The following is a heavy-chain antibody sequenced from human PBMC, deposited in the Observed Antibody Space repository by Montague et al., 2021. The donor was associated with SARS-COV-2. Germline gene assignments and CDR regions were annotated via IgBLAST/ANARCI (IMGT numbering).Heavy chain of an antibody. CDR1: GGSFSNYY. CDR2: INHSGST. V-gene: IGHV4-34*01. D-gene: IGHD3-10*01. CDR3: ARVRYYGSGTSLGMDV. Sequence: SETLSLTCAISGGSFSNYYWSWIRRPPGKGLEWIGEINHSGSTNYNPSLKSRVTISVDTSKNQFSLKLSSVTAADTAVYYCARVRYYGSGTSLGMDVWGQGTTVTVSS. J-gene: IGHJ6*02.